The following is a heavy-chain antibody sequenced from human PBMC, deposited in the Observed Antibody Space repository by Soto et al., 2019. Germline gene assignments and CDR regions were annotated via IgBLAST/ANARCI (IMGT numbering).Heavy chain of an antibody. CDR1: GFTISSYA. CDR2: IRNSGDDT. D-gene: IGHD5-12*01. V-gene: IGHV3-23*01. Sequence: GGSLRLSCVASGFTISSYAMNWVRQASGKGLEWVSMIRNSGDDTYYADSVKGRFTISRDNSKNTLYLQLSSLRAEDTAVYFCAKDRDHNSGYKILDLWGQGTQVTVSS. J-gene: IGHJ4*02. CDR3: AKDRDHNSGYKILDL.